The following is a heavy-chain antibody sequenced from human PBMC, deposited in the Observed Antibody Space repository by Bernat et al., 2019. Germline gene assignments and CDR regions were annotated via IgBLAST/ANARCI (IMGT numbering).Heavy chain of an antibody. CDR3: ASDNVEYSTFSYFDE. CDR2: ISSSGSTI. Sequence: EVQLVESGGGLVQPGGSLRLSCAASGFTFSSYEMNWVRQAPGKGLEWVSYISSSGSTIYYADSVKGRFTISRDNAKNSLYLQMNSLRAEDTAVYYCASDNVEYSTFSYFDEWGHGTLVTVSS. D-gene: IGHD6-6*01. J-gene: IGHJ4*01. CDR1: GFTFSSYE. V-gene: IGHV3-48*03.